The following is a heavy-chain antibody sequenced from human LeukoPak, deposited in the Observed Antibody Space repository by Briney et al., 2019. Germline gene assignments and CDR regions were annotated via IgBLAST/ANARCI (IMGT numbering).Heavy chain of an antibody. CDR1: GFTFSSYA. J-gene: IGHJ6*02. CDR2: ISGSGGST. Sequence: GGSLRLSCAASGFTFSSYAMSWVRQAPGKGLEWVSAISGSGGSTYYADSVKGRFTISRDNSKNTLYLQMNSLRAEDTAVYYCAKALAAAGDLGYYGMDVWGQGTTVTVSS. D-gene: IGHD6-13*01. V-gene: IGHV3-23*01. CDR3: AKALAAAGDLGYYGMDV.